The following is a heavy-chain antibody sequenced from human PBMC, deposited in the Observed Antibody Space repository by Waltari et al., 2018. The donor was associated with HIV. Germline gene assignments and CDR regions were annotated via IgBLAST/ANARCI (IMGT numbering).Heavy chain of an antibody. Sequence: QVHLQQWGAGLLKPSETLSLTCAVYGGSFSEYYWTWIRQTPGKGLEWIGEINQRGRTDYSPSLRSRLTISVDSSKNQFSLKLTSVTAADTAVYYCATLNRGGGFDSWGQGVLVTVSA. CDR2: INQRGRT. D-gene: IGHD2-15*01. V-gene: IGHV4-34*01. J-gene: IGHJ4*02. CDR3: ATLNRGGGFDS. CDR1: GGSFSEYY.